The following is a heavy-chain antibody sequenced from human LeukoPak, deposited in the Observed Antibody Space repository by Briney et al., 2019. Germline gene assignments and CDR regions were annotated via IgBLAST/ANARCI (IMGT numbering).Heavy chain of an antibody. CDR3: AKYREWLGFDY. Sequence: PGGSLRLSRAASGFTFSIYGMSWVRQAPGKGLEWVSGISWNSGSIGYADSVKGRFTISRDNAKNSLYLQMNSLRAEDTALYYCAKYREWLGFDYWGQGTLVTVSS. CDR2: ISWNSGSI. J-gene: IGHJ4*02. V-gene: IGHV3-9*01. CDR1: GFTFSIYG. D-gene: IGHD6-19*01.